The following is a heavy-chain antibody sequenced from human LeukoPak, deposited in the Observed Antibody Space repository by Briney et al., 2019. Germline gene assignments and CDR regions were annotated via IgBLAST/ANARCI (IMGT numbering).Heavy chain of an antibody. V-gene: IGHV3-74*01. D-gene: IGHD5-12*01. Sequence: GGSLRLSCAASGFTFSSYWMHWVRQAPGKGLVWVSCINSDGSSTSYADSVKGRFTISRDNAKNRLYLQMNSLRAEDTAVYYCAREGGYSGYDPDYWGQGTLVTVSS. CDR2: INSDGSST. CDR1: GFTFSSYW. CDR3: AREGGYSGYDPDY. J-gene: IGHJ4*02.